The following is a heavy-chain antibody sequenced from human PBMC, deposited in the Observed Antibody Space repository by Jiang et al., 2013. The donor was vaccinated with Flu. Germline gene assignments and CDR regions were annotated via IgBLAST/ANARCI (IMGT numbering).Heavy chain of an antibody. Sequence: VALLKPSETLSLTCAVYGGSFSGYYWSWIRQPPGKGLEWIGEINHSGSTNYNPSLKSRVTISVDTSKNQFSLKLSSVTAADTAVYYCARGFRFGELSKWFDPWGQGTLVTVSS. V-gene: IGHV4-34*01. CDR2: INHSGST. CDR1: GGSFSGYY. CDR3: ARGFRFGELSKWFDP. J-gene: IGHJ5*02. D-gene: IGHD3-10*01.